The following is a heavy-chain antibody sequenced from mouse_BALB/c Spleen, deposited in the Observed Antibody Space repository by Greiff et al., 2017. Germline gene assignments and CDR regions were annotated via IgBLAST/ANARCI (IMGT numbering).Heavy chain of an antibody. D-gene: IGHD4-1*01. V-gene: IGHV5-6-3*01. CDR2: INSNGGST. CDR3: ARVALGRHFDY. J-gene: IGHJ2*01. CDR1: GFTFSSYG. Sequence: EVHLVESGGGLVQPGGSLKLSCAASGFTFSSYGMSWVRQTPDKRLELVATINSNGGSTYYPDSVKGRFTISRDNAKNTLYLQMSSLKSEDTAMYYCARVALGRHFDYWGQGTTLTVSS.